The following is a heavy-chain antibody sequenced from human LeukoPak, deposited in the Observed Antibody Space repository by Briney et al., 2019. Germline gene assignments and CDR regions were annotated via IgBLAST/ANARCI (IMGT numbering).Heavy chain of an antibody. V-gene: IGHV4-34*01. J-gene: IGHJ6*02. CDR3: ARYEGNYDFWSGYPLSGMDV. D-gene: IGHD3-3*01. Sequence: SETLSLTCAVYGGSFSGYYWSWIRQPPGKGLEWIGEINHSASTNYNPSLKSRVTISVDTSKNQFSLKLSSVTAADTAVYYCARYEGNYDFWSGYPLSGMDVWGQGTTVTVSS. CDR1: GGSFSGYY. CDR2: INHSAST.